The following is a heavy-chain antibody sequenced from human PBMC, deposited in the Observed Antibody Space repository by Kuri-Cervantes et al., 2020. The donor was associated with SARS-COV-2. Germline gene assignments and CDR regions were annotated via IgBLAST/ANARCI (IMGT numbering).Heavy chain of an antibody. CDR3: AKTYSGRYFAAFDI. J-gene: IGHJ3*02. CDR2: ISYDGSNK. CDR1: DFIFSSYA. V-gene: IGHV3-30*18. Sequence: SCAAPDFIFSSYAMHWVRQAPGKGLEWVAVISYDGSNKYYADSVKCRFTISRDNSKNTMYLQMNSLISEDTAVYYCAKTYSGRYFAAFDIWGQGTMVTVSS. D-gene: IGHD1-26*01.